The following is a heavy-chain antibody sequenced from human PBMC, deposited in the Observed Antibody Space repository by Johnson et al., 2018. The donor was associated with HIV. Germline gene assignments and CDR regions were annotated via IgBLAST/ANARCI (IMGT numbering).Heavy chain of an antibody. J-gene: IGHJ3*02. Sequence: QVQLVESGGGLVKPGGSLRVSCAASGFTFSDAWMSWVRQAPVKGLEWVSHISSSGSTIYYADSVKGRFTISRDNAKKSLYLQMNSLRDEDTAVYYCARESTPWGADYVGYGFDIWGQGTMVTVSS. V-gene: IGHV3-11*04. CDR1: GFTFSDAW. D-gene: IGHD4-17*01. CDR3: ARESTPWGADYVGYGFDI. CDR2: ISSSGSTI.